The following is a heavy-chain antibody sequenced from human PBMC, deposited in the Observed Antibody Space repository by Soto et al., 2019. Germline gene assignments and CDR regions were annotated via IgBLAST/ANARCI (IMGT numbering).Heavy chain of an antibody. D-gene: IGHD6-6*01. CDR3: ARDFGWRSRSSLGAFDI. V-gene: IGHV4-30-4*01. CDR2: IYYSGST. Sequence: SETLSLTCTVSGGSISSGDYYWSWIRQPPGKGLEWIGYIYYSGSTYYNPSLKSRVTISVDTSKNQFSLKLSSVTAADTAVYYCARDFGWRSRSSLGAFDIWGQGTMVTVSS. J-gene: IGHJ3*02. CDR1: GGSISSGDYY.